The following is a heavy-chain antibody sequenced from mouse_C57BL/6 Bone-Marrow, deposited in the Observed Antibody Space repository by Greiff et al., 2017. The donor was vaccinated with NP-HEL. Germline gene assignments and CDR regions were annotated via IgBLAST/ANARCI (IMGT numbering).Heavy chain of an antibody. D-gene: IGHD2-5*01. CDR1: GYTFTSYW. J-gene: IGHJ2*01. Sequence: VQLQQPGAELVKPGASVKMSCKASGYTFTSYWITWVKQRPGQGLEWIGDIYPGSGSTNYNEKFKSKATLTVDTSSSTAYMQLSSLTSEDSAVYYCARETYYSNPGDYWGQGTTLTVSS. CDR2: IYPGSGST. V-gene: IGHV1-55*01. CDR3: ARETYYSNPGDY.